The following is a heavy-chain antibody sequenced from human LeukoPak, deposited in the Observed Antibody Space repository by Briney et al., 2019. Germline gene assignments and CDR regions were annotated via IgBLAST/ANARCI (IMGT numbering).Heavy chain of an antibody. J-gene: IGHJ6*03. Sequence: PSETLSLTCTVSGGSISSYYWSWIRQPAGKGLEWIGCIYTSGSTNYNPSLKSRVTMSVDTSKNQFSLKLSSVTAADTAVCYCARVNYDILSHYYYYYYMDVWGKGTTVTVSS. CDR1: GGSISSYY. V-gene: IGHV4-4*07. CDR2: IYTSGST. CDR3: ARVNYDILSHYYYYYYMDV. D-gene: IGHD3-9*01.